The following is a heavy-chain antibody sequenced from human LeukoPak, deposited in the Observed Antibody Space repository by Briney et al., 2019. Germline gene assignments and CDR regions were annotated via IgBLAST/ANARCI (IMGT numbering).Heavy chain of an antibody. CDR2: FDPEDGET. J-gene: IGHJ5*02. D-gene: IGHD3-3*01. CDR3: ATPSWSGYYLNWFDP. Sequence: ASVKVSCKVSGYTLTELSMHWVRQAPGKGLEWMGGFDPEDGETIYAQKFQGRVTMTEDTSTDTAYMELSSLRSEDTAVYYCATPSWSGYYLNWFDPWGQGTLVTVSS. V-gene: IGHV1-24*01. CDR1: GYTLTELS.